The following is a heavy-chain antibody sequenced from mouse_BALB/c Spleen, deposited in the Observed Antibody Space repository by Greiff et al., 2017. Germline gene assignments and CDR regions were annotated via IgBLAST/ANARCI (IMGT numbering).Heavy chain of an antibody. CDR1: GFTFSSYG. V-gene: IGHV5-6*01. D-gene: IGHD2-14*01. Sequence: EVHLVESGGGLVKPGGSLKLSCAASGFTFSSYGMSWVRQTPDKRLEWVATISSGGSYTYYPDSVKGRFTISRDNAKNTLYLQMSSLKSEDTAMYYCAREVRRAMDYWGQGTSVTVSS. J-gene: IGHJ4*01. CDR2: ISSGGSYT. CDR3: AREVRRAMDY.